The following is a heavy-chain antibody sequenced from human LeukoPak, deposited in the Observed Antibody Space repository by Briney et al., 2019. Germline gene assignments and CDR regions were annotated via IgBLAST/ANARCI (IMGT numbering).Heavy chain of an antibody. CDR2: IKQDGSEK. D-gene: IGHD3-3*01. Sequence: PGGSLRLSCAASGFTFSSYWMSWVRQAPGKGLEWVANIKQDGSEKYYVDSVKGRFTISRDNAKNSLYLQMNSLRAEDTAVYYCARDPERITIFGVVKRREVWGKGTTVTVSS. V-gene: IGHV3-7*01. CDR1: GFTFSSYW. J-gene: IGHJ6*04. CDR3: ARDPERITIFGVVKRREV.